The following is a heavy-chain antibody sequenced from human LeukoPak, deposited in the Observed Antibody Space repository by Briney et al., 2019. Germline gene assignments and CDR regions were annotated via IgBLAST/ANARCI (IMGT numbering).Heavy chain of an antibody. CDR1: GYTLTELS. J-gene: IGHJ2*01. CDR3: ATALATIFGAHSGDWYFDL. CDR2: FDPEDGET. V-gene: IGHV1-24*01. D-gene: IGHD3-3*01. Sequence: ASVRVSCKVSGYTLTELSMHWVRQAPGKGLEWMGGFDPEDGETIYAQKFQGRVTMTEDTSTDTAYMELSSLRSEDTAVYYCATALATIFGAHSGDWYFDLWGRGTLVTVSS.